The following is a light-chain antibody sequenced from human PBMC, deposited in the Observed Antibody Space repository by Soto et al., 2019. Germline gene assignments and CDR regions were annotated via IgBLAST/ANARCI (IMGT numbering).Light chain of an antibody. CDR3: QQYDSTLGLT. Sequence: EIVLTQSPGTLSLSPGERATLSCRASQSVSSSYLACYQQQPGQAPPLLIYGASCRATGIPDRFSGSRSGTDFTLTISRLEPEEYAVYYCQQYDSTLGLTFGGGTKVEIK. J-gene: IGKJ4*01. CDR2: GAS. V-gene: IGKV3-20*01. CDR1: QSVSSSY.